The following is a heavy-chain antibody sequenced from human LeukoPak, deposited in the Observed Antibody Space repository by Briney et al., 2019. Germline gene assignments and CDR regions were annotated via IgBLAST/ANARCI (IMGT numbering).Heavy chain of an antibody. D-gene: IGHD6-13*01. Sequence: ASVKVSCKASVYTFTSYYMHWVRQAPGQGLEGMGIINPSGGSTSYAQKFQGRVTMTRDTSTSTVYMELSSLRSEDTAVYYCARDRSSSSWYDYGMDVWGQGTTVTVSS. J-gene: IGHJ6*02. V-gene: IGHV1-46*01. CDR3: ARDRSSSSWYDYGMDV. CDR1: VYTFTSYY. CDR2: INPSGGST.